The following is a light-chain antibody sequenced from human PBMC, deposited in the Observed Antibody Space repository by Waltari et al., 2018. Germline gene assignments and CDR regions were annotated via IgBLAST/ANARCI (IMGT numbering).Light chain of an antibody. CDR1: QRINSY. J-gene: IGKJ2*01. Sequence: DIQMTQSPSSLSASVGDRVTITCRASQRINSYLNWYQQKPGKAPKLLIYCASSLQSGVPSGFSGSGSVTEFTLTISSLQPEDSATYYCQQSYSSPYTFGQGTKLEIK. V-gene: IGKV1-39*01. CDR2: CAS. CDR3: QQSYSSPYT.